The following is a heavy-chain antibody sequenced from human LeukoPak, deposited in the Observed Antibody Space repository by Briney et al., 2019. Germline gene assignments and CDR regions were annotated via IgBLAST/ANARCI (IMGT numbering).Heavy chain of an antibody. Sequence: GGSLRLSCAASGFTFSSYEMNWVRQAPGKGLEWVSYISSSGSTIYYADSVKGRFTISRDNAKNSLYLQMNSLRAEDTAVYYCARDPLYDSSGYYNDGGYYFDYWGQGTLVTVSS. D-gene: IGHD3-22*01. CDR3: ARDPLYDSSGYYNDGGYYFDY. CDR2: ISSSGSTI. CDR1: GFTFSSYE. V-gene: IGHV3-48*03. J-gene: IGHJ4*02.